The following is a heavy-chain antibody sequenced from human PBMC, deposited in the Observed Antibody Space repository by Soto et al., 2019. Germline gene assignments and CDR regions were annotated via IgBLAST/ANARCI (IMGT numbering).Heavy chain of an antibody. V-gene: IGHV3-33*01. Sequence: QVQLVESGGGVVQPGRSLRLSCAASGFTFSTYGMHWVRQAPGKGLEWVALVWYDGRNKDYADSVKGRFTISRDNSKNTLYMQMNSLRDEDTAVYYCVRAAGYSGNDYVYYYGMDVWGQGTTVTVS. CDR1: GFTFSTYG. J-gene: IGHJ6*02. CDR3: VRAAGYSGNDYVYYYGMDV. D-gene: IGHD5-12*01. CDR2: VWYDGRNK.